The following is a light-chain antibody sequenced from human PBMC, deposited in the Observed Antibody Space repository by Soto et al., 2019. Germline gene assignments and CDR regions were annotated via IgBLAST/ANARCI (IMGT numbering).Light chain of an antibody. V-gene: IGKV3-11*01. CDR1: QSVSSY. J-gene: IGKJ1*01. CDR3: HQRSNWPPWT. Sequence: EIVLTQSPATLSLSPGERATLSCRASQSVSSYLAWYQQKPGQAPRLLIYDASNRATGIPARFSGSGSGTDVTLTISSLEPEDFAVYYCHQRSNWPPWTFGQGTKVEI. CDR2: DAS.